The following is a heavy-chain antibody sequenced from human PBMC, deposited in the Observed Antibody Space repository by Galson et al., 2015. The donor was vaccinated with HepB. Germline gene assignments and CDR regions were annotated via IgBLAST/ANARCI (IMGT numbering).Heavy chain of an antibody. D-gene: IGHD6-19*01. Sequence: SLRLSCAASGFTFSSYGMHWVRQAPGKGLEWVAVIWYDGSNKYYADSVKGRFTISRDNSKNTLYLQMNSLRAEDTAVYYCARDGIAVAAIEYYYYYYGMDVWGQGTTVTVSS. CDR1: GFTFSSYG. J-gene: IGHJ6*02. V-gene: IGHV3-33*01. CDR2: IWYDGSNK. CDR3: ARDGIAVAAIEYYYYYYGMDV.